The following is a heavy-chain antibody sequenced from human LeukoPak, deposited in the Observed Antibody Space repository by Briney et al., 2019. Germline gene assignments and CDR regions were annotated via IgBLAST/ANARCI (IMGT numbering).Heavy chain of an antibody. Sequence: GGSLRLSCAASGFTVSDNYMTWVRQAPGKGLEWVSSIYSAGATHYAESVKGRFTISRDKSKNTLYLQMNSLRAEDMAVYYCARIEWERLGRAFDIWGQGTMVTVSS. D-gene: IGHD1-26*01. CDR3: ARIEWERLGRAFDI. CDR2: IYSAGAT. J-gene: IGHJ3*02. V-gene: IGHV3-53*01. CDR1: GFTVSDNY.